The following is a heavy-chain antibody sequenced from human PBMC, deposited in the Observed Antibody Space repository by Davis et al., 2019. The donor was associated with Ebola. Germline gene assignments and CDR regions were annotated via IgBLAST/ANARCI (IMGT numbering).Heavy chain of an antibody. D-gene: IGHD3-10*01. CDR3: AKDFYGSGSYIDA. V-gene: IGHV3-9*01. CDR1: GLTFDDYA. J-gene: IGHJ5*02. Sequence: PGGSLRLSCATSGLTFDDYAMHWFRQAPGKRLEWVSGITLNSGTTAYADSVKGRFTISRDNAKDSLYLQMNSLRTEDTAFYYCAKDFYGSGSYIDAWGQGTLVAVSS. CDR2: ITLNSGTT.